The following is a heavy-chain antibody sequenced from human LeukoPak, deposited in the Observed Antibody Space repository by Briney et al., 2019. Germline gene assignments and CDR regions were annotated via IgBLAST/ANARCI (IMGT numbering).Heavy chain of an antibody. CDR2: INAGNGNT. Sequence: ASVKVSCKASGCTFTSYAMHWVRQAPGQRLEWMGWINAGNGNTKYSQKFQGRVTITRDTSASTAYMELSSLRSEDTAVYYCARDPEGELEPYFDYWGQGTLVTVSS. D-gene: IGHD1-1*01. CDR1: GCTFTSYA. J-gene: IGHJ4*02. V-gene: IGHV1-3*01. CDR3: ARDPEGELEPYFDY.